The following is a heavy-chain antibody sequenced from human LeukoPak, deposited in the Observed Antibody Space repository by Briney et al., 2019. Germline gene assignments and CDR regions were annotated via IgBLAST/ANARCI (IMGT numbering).Heavy chain of an antibody. J-gene: IGHJ4*02. V-gene: IGHV3-23*01. CDR1: GFTFNNYA. D-gene: IGHD3-10*01. Sequence: GGSLRLSCAASGFTFNNYAMSWVRQAPGKGLEWVSAISGSGGSTYYADSVKGRFTISRDNSKNTLYLQMNGLRPEDTAVYFCAKDWGNKFASGSSYLDSWGQGTLVTVSS. CDR3: AKDWGNKFASGSSYLDS. CDR2: ISGSGGST.